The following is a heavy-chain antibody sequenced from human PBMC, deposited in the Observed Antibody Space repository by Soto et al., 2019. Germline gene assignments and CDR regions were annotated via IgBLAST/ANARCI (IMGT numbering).Heavy chain of an antibody. D-gene: IGHD1-26*01. CDR3: ARREIQGPIDY. Sequence: QVQLQESGPGLVKPSDTLSLTCAVSGYSISSSNWWGWIRQPAGKGLEWIGYIYYSGTTSYNPSAKRRGTMSVDTSKNQSSLELTSLTALDTAVYYCARREIQGPIDYSGQGTPVTVSS. CDR2: IYYSGTT. CDR1: GYSISSSNW. J-gene: IGHJ4*02. V-gene: IGHV4-28*01.